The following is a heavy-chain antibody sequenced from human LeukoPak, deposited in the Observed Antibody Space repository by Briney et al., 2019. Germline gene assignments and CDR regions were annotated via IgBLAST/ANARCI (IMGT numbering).Heavy chain of an antibody. Sequence: VASVKVSCKAPGGTFSSYAISWVRQAPGQGLEWMGRIIPILGIANYAQRFQGRVTITADKSTSTAYMELSSLRSEDTAVYYCASPYYYGSGSYLGYYYGMDVWGQGTTVTVSS. D-gene: IGHD3-10*01. V-gene: IGHV1-69*04. CDR2: IIPILGIA. CDR3: ASPYYYGSGSYLGYYYGMDV. J-gene: IGHJ6*02. CDR1: GGTFSSYA.